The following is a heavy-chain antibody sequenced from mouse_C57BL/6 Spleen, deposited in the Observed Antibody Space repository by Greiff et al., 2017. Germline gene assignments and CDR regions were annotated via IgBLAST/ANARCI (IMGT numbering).Heavy chain of an antibody. Sequence: VQLQQSDAELVKPGASVKISCKVSGYTFTDHTIHWMKQRPEQGLEWIGYIYPRDGSTKYNEKFKGKATLTADKSSSTAYMQLNSLTSEDSAVYFCARKNYYGSSSRYAMDYWGQGTSVTVSS. CDR3: ARKNYYGSSSRYAMDY. D-gene: IGHD1-1*01. J-gene: IGHJ4*01. CDR1: GYTFTDHT. V-gene: IGHV1-78*01. CDR2: IYPRDGST.